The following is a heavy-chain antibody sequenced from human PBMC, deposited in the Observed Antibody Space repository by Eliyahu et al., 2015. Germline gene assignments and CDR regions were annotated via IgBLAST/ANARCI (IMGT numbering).Heavy chain of an antibody. V-gene: IGHV4-59*01. CDR2: IYYSGST. Sequence: QVQLQESGPGLVKPSETLSLTCTVSXGSISSYYWSWIRQPPGKGLEWIGYIYYSGSTNYNPSLKSRVTISVDTSKNQFSLKLSSVTAADTAVYYCARDVPQGGFDPWGQGTLVTVSS. CDR3: ARDVPQGGFDP. J-gene: IGHJ5*02. CDR1: XGSISSYY.